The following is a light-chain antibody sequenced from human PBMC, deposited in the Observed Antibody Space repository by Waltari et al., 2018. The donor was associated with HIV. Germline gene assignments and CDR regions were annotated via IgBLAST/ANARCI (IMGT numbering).Light chain of an antibody. Sequence: QSALTQPPSVSGSPGQSVTISCTGTSSDVGSYNRVSWYQQPPGTAPKLMIYEVSNRPSGVPDRFSGSKSGNTASLTISGLQVEDEADYYCSSYTSSSTFVFGGGTKLTVL. CDR1: SSDVGSYNR. J-gene: IGLJ2*01. CDR2: EVS. V-gene: IGLV2-18*02. CDR3: SSYTSSSTFV.